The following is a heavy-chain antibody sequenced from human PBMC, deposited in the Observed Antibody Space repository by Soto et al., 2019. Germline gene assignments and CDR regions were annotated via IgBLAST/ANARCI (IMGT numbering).Heavy chain of an antibody. CDR2: INHSGST. Sequence: SETLSLTCAVYGGSFSGYYWSWIRQPPGKGLEWIGEINHSGSTNYNPSLKSRVTISVDTSKNQFSLKLSSVTAADTAVYYCARGNRLPAANDIARYYYYGMDVWGQGTTVTVSS. D-gene: IGHD2-2*01. J-gene: IGHJ6*02. V-gene: IGHV4-34*01. CDR1: GGSFSGYY. CDR3: ARGNRLPAANDIARYYYYGMDV.